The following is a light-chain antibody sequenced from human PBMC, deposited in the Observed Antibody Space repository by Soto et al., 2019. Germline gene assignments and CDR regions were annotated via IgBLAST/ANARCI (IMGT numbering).Light chain of an antibody. CDR2: DVV. CDR3: CSYAGSYTLGA. CDR1: SSDVGGYNY. Sequence: QSALTQPRSVSGSPGQSVTISCTGTSSDVGGYNYVSWYQQHPGKAPKLMIYDVVKRPSGVPDRFSGSKSGNTASLTISGLQPEDEADYYCCSYAGSYTLGAFGGGTKLTAL. J-gene: IGLJ2*01. V-gene: IGLV2-11*01.